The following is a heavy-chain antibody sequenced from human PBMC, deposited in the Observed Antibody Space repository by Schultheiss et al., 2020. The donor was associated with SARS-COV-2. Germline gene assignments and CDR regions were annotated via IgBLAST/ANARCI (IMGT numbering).Heavy chain of an antibody. D-gene: IGHD2/OR15-2a*01. CDR2: IKQDGSDK. CDR1: GFTFSSYV. V-gene: IGHV3-7*03. J-gene: IGHJ4*02. Sequence: GGSLRLSCSASGFTFSSYVMHWVRQAPGKGLEWVANIKQDGSDKDYVDSVKGRFTVSRDNSKNSLFLQMNNLRAEDTAIYYCVRHQNWAWDSWGQGTLVTVSS. CDR3: VRHQNWAWDS.